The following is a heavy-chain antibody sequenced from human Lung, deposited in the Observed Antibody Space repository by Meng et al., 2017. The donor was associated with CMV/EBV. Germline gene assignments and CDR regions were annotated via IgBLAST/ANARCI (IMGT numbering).Heavy chain of an antibody. V-gene: IGHV4-31*03. J-gene: IGHJ4*02. CDR2: IYYSGIT. CDR1: GGSIRSGSYY. D-gene: IGHD3-3*01. CDR3: ARVEYQFLSVDH. Sequence: SXTLSLXCTVSGGSIRSGSYYWSWIRQHPGKGLEWIGYIYYSGITYDNPSLKSRVNISVDTSKNQFSLKLGSVTAADTAVYYCARVEYQFLSVDHWGQGPLVTVSS.